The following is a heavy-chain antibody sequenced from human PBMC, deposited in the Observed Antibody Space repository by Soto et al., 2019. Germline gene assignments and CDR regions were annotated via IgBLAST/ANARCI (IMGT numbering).Heavy chain of an antibody. CDR1: GGSISSGGYY. CDR2: IYYSGST. J-gene: IGHJ4*02. Sequence: PSETLSLTCTVSGGSISSGGYYWSWIRQHPGKGLEWIGYIYYSGSTYYNPSLKSRVTISVDTSKNQLSLNLSSVTAADTAVYYCARQGSSSWYYFDYWGQGTLVTVSS. D-gene: IGHD6-13*01. V-gene: IGHV4-31*03. CDR3: ARQGSSSWYYFDY.